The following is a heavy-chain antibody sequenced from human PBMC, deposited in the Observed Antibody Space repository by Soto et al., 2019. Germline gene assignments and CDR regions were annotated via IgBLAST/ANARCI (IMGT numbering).Heavy chain of an antibody. J-gene: IGHJ4*02. CDR1: GFTFSSYG. CDR3: GRRGPVTYFDY. Sequence: PGGSLRLSCAASGFTFSSYGMHWVRQAPGKGLEWVAVISYDGSNKYYADSVKGRFTISRDNSKNPLYLQMNSLRAEDTAVYYWGRRGPVTYFDYWGQGTLVTVSS. CDR2: ISYDGSNK. V-gene: IGHV3-30*03. D-gene: IGHD5-18*01.